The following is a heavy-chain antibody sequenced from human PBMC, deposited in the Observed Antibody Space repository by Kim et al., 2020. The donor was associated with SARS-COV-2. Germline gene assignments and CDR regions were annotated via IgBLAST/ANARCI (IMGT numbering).Heavy chain of an antibody. D-gene: IGHD5-18*01. CDR3: ARGGQVVQLWLRDYYYYYMDV. J-gene: IGHJ6*03. V-gene: IGHV1-2*02. CDR2: INPNSGGS. CDR1: GYTFTGYY. Sequence: ASVKVSCKASGYTFTGYYMHWVRQAPGQGLEWMGWINPNSGGSNYAQKFQGRVTMTRDTSISTAYMELSRLRSDDTAVYYCARGGQVVQLWLRDYYYYYMDVWGKGTTVTVSS.